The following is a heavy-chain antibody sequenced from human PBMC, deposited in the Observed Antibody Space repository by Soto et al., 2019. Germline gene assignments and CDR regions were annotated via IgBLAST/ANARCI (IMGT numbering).Heavy chain of an antibody. CDR1: AGSISSGTYY. CDR3: ARDGGYDESGYLDY. Sequence: QLQLQESGPRLVKPSETLSLTCTVSAGSISSGTYYWGWIRQPPGKGLQWIGSIYYSGNTYYSPSLKSRVTISVDTSKKQFSLKLSSVTAADTAVYHCARDGGYDESGYLDYWGQGTLVTVSS. CDR2: IYYSGNT. D-gene: IGHD2-2*03. V-gene: IGHV4-39*02. J-gene: IGHJ4*02.